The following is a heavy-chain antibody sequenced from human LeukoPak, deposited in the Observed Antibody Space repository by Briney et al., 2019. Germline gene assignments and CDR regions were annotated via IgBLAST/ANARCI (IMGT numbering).Heavy chain of an antibody. Sequence: TTGGSLRLSCAASGFTFSSYSMNWVRQAPGKGLEWVSSISSSSSYIYYADSVKGRFTISRDNAKNSLYLQMNSLRAEDTAVYYCARDRGSGWHYFDYWGQGTLVTVSS. CDR1: GFTFSSYS. D-gene: IGHD6-19*01. J-gene: IGHJ4*02. V-gene: IGHV3-21*01. CDR2: ISSSSSYI. CDR3: ARDRGSGWHYFDY.